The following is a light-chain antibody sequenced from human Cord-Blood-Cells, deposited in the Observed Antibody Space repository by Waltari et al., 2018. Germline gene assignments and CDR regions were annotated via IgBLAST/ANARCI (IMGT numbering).Light chain of an antibody. Sequence: DIQMTQSPSSLSASVGDRVTITCRASQSISSYLNWYQQKPGKAPKLLIYAASSLQSGVPSRFSGSGYGTDFTLTISSLQPEDSATYYCQQSYSTPITFRQGTRLEIK. CDR2: AAS. CDR1: QSISSY. J-gene: IGKJ5*01. CDR3: QQSYSTPIT. V-gene: IGKV1-39*01.